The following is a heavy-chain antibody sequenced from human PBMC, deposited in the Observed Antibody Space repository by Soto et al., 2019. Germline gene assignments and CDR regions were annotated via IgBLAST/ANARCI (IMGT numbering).Heavy chain of an antibody. D-gene: IGHD4-17*01. CDR1: GGSISSGDYY. CDR2: IYYSGST. V-gene: IGHV4-30-4*01. J-gene: IGHJ4*02. Sequence: SETLSLTCTVSGGSISSGDYYWSWIRQPPGKGLEWIGYIYYSGSTYYNPSLKSRVTISVDTSKNQFSLKLSSVTAADTAVYYCARVGSYGDYVSYYFDYWGQGTLVTVSS. CDR3: ARVGSYGDYVSYYFDY.